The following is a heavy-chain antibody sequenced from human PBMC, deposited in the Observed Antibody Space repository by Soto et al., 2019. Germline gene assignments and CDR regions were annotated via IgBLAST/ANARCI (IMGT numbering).Heavy chain of an antibody. Sequence: ASVKVSCKASGYIFSANYIHWVRQAPGQGLEWLGWINPHSGATNYAQKFLGRVTMSADTSASTAYMDLARLKSDDTAVYYCVRANALGFSNWFDPRGRGTLVTVAS. CDR2: INPHSGAT. D-gene: IGHD3-10*01. V-gene: IGHV1-2*02. J-gene: IGHJ5*02. CDR3: VRANALGFSNWFDP. CDR1: GYIFSANY.